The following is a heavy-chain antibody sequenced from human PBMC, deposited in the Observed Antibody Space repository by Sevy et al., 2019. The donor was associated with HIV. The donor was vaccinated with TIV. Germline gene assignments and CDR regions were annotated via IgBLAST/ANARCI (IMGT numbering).Heavy chain of an antibody. D-gene: IGHD5-12*01. Sequence: GGSLRLSCTASGFTFSSAWMSWVRQAPGKGLEWVGRIKSEFDGGAIDYAAPVKGRFNISREDSKNTVYLQMNSLKTEDTAVYYCNTDPAYRGYDEEDINYYFYGMDVWGQGTTVTVSS. CDR3: NTDPAYRGYDEEDINYYFYGMDV. CDR1: GFTFSSAW. J-gene: IGHJ6*02. CDR2: IKSEFDGGAI. V-gene: IGHV3-15*01.